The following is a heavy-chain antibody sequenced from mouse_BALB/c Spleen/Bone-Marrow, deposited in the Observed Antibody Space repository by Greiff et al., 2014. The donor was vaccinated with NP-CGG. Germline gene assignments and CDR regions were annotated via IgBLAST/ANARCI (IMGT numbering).Heavy chain of an antibody. CDR1: GYTFTSYW. CDR3: ARWAVRRPGYFDV. CDR2: INPSNGRT. D-gene: IGHD2-14*01. J-gene: IGHJ1*01. Sequence: VQLQQSGAELVKPGASVKLSCKASGYTFTSYWVHWVKQRPGQGLEWIGEINPSNGRTNYSEKFKSKATLTVDKSSSTAYMQLSSLTSEDSAVYYCARWAVRRPGYFDVWGAGTTVTVSS. V-gene: IGHV1S81*02.